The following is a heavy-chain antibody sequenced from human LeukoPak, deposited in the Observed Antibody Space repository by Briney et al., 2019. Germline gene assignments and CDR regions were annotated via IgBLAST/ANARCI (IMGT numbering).Heavy chain of an antibody. V-gene: IGHV3-21*01. J-gene: IGHJ4*02. CDR2: ISSSSTYI. Sequence: GGSLRLSCAASGFTFSRYNMNWVRQAPRKGLEWVSSISSSSTYIYYADSLKGRFTISRDNAKNSLYLQMNSLRAEDTAVYYCARAAWELPFDYWGQGTLVTVSS. CDR3: ARAAWELPFDY. D-gene: IGHD1-26*01. CDR1: GFTFSRYN.